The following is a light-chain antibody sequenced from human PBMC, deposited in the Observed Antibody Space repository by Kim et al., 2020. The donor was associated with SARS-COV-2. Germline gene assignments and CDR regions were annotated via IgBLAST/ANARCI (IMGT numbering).Light chain of an antibody. Sequence: QSALTQPPSVSGPPGQSVTISCTGTSSDIGNYNRVSWYQQSPGAAPKLMIYEVNNRPSGVPVRFSGSKSGNTASLTISGLQTEDEGDYYCSSHASNNTWVFGGGTQLTVL. J-gene: IGLJ7*01. CDR1: SSDIGNYNR. CDR2: EVN. CDR3: SSHASNNTWV. V-gene: IGLV2-18*02.